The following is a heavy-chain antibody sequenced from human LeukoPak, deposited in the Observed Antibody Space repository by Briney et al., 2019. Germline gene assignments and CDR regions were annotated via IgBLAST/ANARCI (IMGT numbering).Heavy chain of an antibody. Sequence: PWGSLRLSCAASGFTFSSYDMTWVRQAPGRGLEWVSSIRPSGDNTYYGDSVKGRFTISRDNSKNTVYLQMNNMRVDDTAVYSCARVAGWHWFDPWGQGTLVTVSS. CDR3: ARVAGWHWFDP. J-gene: IGHJ5*02. CDR2: IRPSGDNT. V-gene: IGHV3-23*01. D-gene: IGHD6-19*01. CDR1: GFTFSSYD.